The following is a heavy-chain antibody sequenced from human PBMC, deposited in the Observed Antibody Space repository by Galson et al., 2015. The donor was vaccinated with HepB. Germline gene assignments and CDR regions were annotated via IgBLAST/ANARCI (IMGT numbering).Heavy chain of an antibody. CDR2: IYPGDSDT. J-gene: IGHJ4*02. D-gene: IGHD6-6*01. CDR1: GYSFTSYW. V-gene: IGHV5-51*01. CDR3: ARRSQYSSSSEVFDY. Sequence: QSGAEVKKPGESLKISCKGSGYSFTSYWIGWVRQVPGKGLEWMGIIYPGDSDTRYSPSFQGQVTISADKSISTAYLQWSSLKASDTAMYYCARRSQYSSSSEVFDYWGQGTLVTVSS.